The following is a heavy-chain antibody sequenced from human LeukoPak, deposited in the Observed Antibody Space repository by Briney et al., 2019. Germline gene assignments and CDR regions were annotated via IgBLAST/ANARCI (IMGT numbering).Heavy chain of an antibody. CDR3: ARVSIAAAGTGVDY. Sequence: ASVKVSCKASGYTFTGYYMHWVRQAPGQGLEWMGWINPNSGGTNYAQKLQGRVTMTTDTSTSTAYMELRSLRSDDTAVYYCARVSIAAAGTGVDYWGQGTLVTVSS. CDR1: GYTFTGYY. CDR2: INPNSGGT. V-gene: IGHV1-2*02. J-gene: IGHJ4*02. D-gene: IGHD6-13*01.